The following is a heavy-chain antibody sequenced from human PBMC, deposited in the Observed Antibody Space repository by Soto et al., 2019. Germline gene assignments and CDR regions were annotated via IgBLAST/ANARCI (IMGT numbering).Heavy chain of an antibody. CDR3: ARNRRIAVEMDV. Sequence: GGSLRLSCVASGFTFSDYNMNWLRQTPGKGLEWVSSIASRSNYIYYADSLKGRFTVSRDNARNSLYLQVDNLRAEDTAVYYCARNRRIAVEMDVWGQVTTVTVSS. J-gene: IGHJ6*02. D-gene: IGHD2-21*01. V-gene: IGHV3-21*01. CDR1: GFTFSDYN. CDR2: IASRSNYI.